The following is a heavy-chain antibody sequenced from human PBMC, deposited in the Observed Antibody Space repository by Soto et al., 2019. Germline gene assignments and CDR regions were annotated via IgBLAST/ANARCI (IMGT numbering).Heavy chain of an antibody. Sequence: PSETLSLTCTVSGGSISSYYWSWIRQPPGKGLEWIGYIYYSGSTNYNPSLKSRVTISVDTSKNQFSLKLSSVTAADTAVYYCAREPIGDGYNRGWFDPWGQGTLVTVSS. CDR3: AREPIGDGYNRGWFDP. CDR1: GGSISSYY. D-gene: IGHD5-12*01. CDR2: IYYSGST. J-gene: IGHJ5*02. V-gene: IGHV4-59*01.